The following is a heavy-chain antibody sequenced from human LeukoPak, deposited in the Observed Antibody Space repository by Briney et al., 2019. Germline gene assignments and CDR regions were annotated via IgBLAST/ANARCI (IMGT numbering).Heavy chain of an antibody. D-gene: IGHD4-17*01. CDR1: GFTFSDYY. J-gene: IGHJ2*01. CDR3: ARSGDYGYFDL. CDR2: ISGSSSHI. V-gene: IGHV3-11*06. Sequence: GGSLRLSCAASGFTFSDYYMSWIRQAPGKGLEWVSSISGSSSHIYEVDSVKGRFTISRDNAKNSLYLQMNSLRAEDTALYYCARSGDYGYFDLWGRGTLLTVSS.